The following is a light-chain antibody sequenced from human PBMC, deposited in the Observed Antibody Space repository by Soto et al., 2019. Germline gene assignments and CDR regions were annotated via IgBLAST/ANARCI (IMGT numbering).Light chain of an antibody. V-gene: IGLV4-69*01. CDR2: LSSDGSH. CDR3: QTWDTGARVV. CDR1: SGHRSYA. J-gene: IGLJ2*01. Sequence: QPVLTQSPSASASLGASVKLTCTLSSGHRSYAIAWHQQQPEKCPRYLMKLSSDGSHSKGDGIPDRFSGSSSGAERYLTISSLQSEDEADYYCQTWDTGARVVFGGGTKVTVL.